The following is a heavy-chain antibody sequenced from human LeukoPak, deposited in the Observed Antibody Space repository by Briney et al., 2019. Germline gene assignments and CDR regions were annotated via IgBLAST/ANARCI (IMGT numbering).Heavy chain of an antibody. V-gene: IGHV4-34*01. J-gene: IGHJ4*02. CDR1: GGFFSGYY. CDR2: INQSGST. Sequence: SETLSLTCGVYGGFFSGYYWTWIRQPPGKGLEWIGEINQSGSTDYNPSLKSRVTLSSDTSNNQFSLKLRSVTAADTAVYYCSRGRYYSDRGGYGDGIPFDYWGQGTLVTVSS. D-gene: IGHD3-22*01. CDR3: SRGRYYSDRGGYGDGIPFDY.